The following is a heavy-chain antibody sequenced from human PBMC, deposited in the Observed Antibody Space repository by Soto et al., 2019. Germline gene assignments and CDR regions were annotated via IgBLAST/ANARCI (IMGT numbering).Heavy chain of an antibody. CDR3: AKELSGIAVAGTGFDY. CDR2: ISCSGGST. V-gene: IGHV3-23*01. D-gene: IGHD6-19*01. Sequence: GGSLRLSCAASGFTFSSYAMSWVRQAPGKGLEWVSAISCSGGSTYYADSVKGRFTISRDNSKNTLYLQMNSLRAEDTAVYYCAKELSGIAVAGTGFDYWGQGTLVTVSS. J-gene: IGHJ4*02. CDR1: GFTFSSYA.